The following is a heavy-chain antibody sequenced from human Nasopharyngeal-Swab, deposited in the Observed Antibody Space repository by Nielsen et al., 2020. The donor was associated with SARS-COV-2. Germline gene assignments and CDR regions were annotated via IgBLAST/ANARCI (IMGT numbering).Heavy chain of an antibody. CDR2: INHSGST. Sequence: SETLSLTCAVYGGSFSGYYWSWIRQPPGKGLDWIGEINHSGSTKYNPSLKSRVYISVDTSKNQFSLKVSSVTAADTAVYYCARGGYYCSSTSCYYYSGYYYGMDVWGQGTTVTVSS. CDR3: ARGGYYCSSTSCYYYSGYYYGMDV. V-gene: IGHV4-34*01. J-gene: IGHJ6*02. CDR1: GGSFSGYY. D-gene: IGHD2-2*01.